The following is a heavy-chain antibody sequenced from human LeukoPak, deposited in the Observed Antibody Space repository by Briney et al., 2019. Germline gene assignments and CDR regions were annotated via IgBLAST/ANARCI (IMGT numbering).Heavy chain of an antibody. D-gene: IGHD3-22*01. Sequence: PGGSLRLSCAACGFTFSNYWMTWVRQAPGKGLEWVANMKPDGSEEYYVDSVRGRFTVSRDNARNSLYLQMDSLRAEDTAVYYCAREGGGGGYYSDSYGHPHFDCWGPGTLVTVSS. CDR1: GFTFSNYW. J-gene: IGHJ4*02. CDR3: AREGGGGGYYSDSYGHPHFDC. V-gene: IGHV3-7*01. CDR2: MKPDGSEE.